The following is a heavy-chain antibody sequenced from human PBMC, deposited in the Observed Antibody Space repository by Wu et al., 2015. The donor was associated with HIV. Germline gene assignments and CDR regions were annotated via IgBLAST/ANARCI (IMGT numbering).Heavy chain of an antibody. D-gene: IGHD1-1*01. J-gene: IGHJ4*02. V-gene: IGHV1-69*12. CDR1: GDSFSSYA. Sequence: QVQLVQSGAEVKKPGSSVKLFCKASGDSFSSYAINWVRQAPGQGLEWMGGIIPLFGTANYAQKFQGTVTITADESASTAYMELSSLRSEDTAVYYCARETPTGNFDYWGQGTLVTVSS. CDR2: IIPLFGTA. CDR3: ARETPTGNFDY.